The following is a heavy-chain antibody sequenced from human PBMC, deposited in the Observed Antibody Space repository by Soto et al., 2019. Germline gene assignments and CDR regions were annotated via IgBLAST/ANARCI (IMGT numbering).Heavy chain of an antibody. CDR3: ARSQTTVTSYDY. CDR1: GGSISSSSYY. J-gene: IGHJ4*02. V-gene: IGHV4-39*07. CDR2: IYYSGST. D-gene: IGHD4-17*01. Sequence: SETLSLTCTVSGGSISSSSYYWCWIRHPPGKGLEWIGSIYYSGSTYYNPSLKSRVTISVDTSKNQFSLKLSSVTAADTAVYYCARSQTTVTSYDYWGQGTLVTVSS.